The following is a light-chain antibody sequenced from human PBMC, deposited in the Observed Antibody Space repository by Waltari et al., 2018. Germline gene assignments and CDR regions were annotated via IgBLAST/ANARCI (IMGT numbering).Light chain of an antibody. J-gene: IGKJ4*01. V-gene: IGKV4-1*01. CDR1: QDILYNSNNKNY. Sequence: DIVMTQPPGSLVVSLRERATINCKSGQDILYNSNNKNYLAWYQHKPGQSPKLLFYWASTPAAGVPYRFSGSGSGTDFTLTISRVEAEDVAYYYWQQYYKTPSFGGGTKVE. CDR2: WAS. CDR3: QQYYKTPS.